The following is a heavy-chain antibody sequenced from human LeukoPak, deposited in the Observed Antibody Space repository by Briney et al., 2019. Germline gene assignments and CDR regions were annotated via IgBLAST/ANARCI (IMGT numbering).Heavy chain of an antibody. D-gene: IGHD5-24*01. Sequence: PGGSLRLSCAASGFTFSTYWMSWVRQPPGKGLEWVANIKEDGSRQYYVDSVKGRFTISRDNAKNSLYLQMNSLRVEDTAVYYCARDGGGYDSWGQGTLVTVSS. CDR3: ARDGGGYDS. CDR1: GFTFSTYW. V-gene: IGHV3-7*01. CDR2: IKEDGSRQ. J-gene: IGHJ5*01.